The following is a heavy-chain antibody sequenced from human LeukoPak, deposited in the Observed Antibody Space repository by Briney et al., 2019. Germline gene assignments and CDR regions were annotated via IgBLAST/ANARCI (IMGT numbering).Heavy chain of an antibody. V-gene: IGHV3-30*18. CDR3: AKPYYYGSRSYMDC. CDR1: GFTFSSYG. D-gene: IGHD3-10*01. CDR2: IPYDGSNT. Sequence: GGSLRLSCAASGFTFSSYGMHWVRQAPGKGLEWVAVIPYDGSNTYYADSVKGRFTISRDNSKNMLYLQMNSLRAEDTAVYYCAKPYYYGSRSYMDCWGQGTLVTVSS. J-gene: IGHJ4*02.